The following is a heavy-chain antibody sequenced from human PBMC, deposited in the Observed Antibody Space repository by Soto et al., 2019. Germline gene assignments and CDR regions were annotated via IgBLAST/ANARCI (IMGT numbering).Heavy chain of an antibody. CDR2: ISYDGSNK. D-gene: IGHD2-2*01. CDR3: AKGQHCSSTSCYFYYYGMDV. Sequence: AGGSLRLSCAASGFIFNTYDMHWVRQAPGKGLEWVAVISYDGSNKYYADSVKGRLTISRDNSKKMLYLQMNSLRPEDTAVYYCAKGQHCSSTSCYFYYYGMDVWGQGTKVTVSS. CDR1: GFIFNTYD. V-gene: IGHV3-30*18. J-gene: IGHJ6*02.